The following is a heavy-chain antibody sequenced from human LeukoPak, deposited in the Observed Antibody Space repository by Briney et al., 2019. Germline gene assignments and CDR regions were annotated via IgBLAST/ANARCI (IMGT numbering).Heavy chain of an antibody. CDR3: ARSYSGYYDY. J-gene: IGHJ4*02. V-gene: IGHV4-39*01. D-gene: IGHD3-22*01. CDR2: IYYSGST. Sequence: PSETLSLTCTVSGGSISSSSYSWGWIRQPPGKGLEWIGSIYYSGSTYYNPSLKSRVTISVDTSKNQFSLKLSSVTAADTAVYYCARSYSGYYDYWGQGTLVTVSS. CDR1: GGSISSSSYS.